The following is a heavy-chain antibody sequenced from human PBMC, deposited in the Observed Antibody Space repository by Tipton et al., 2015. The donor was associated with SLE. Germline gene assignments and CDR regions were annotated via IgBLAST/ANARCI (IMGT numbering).Heavy chain of an antibody. Sequence: TLSLTCTVFGGSISSYYWSWIRQPPGKGLEWIGYVSDSGSTYYNPSLKSRVTILVDTSKNQFSLKLSSVTAADTAVYYCARQGKQVVFDYWGQGTLVTVSS. CDR2: VSDSGST. CDR3: ARQGKQVVFDY. V-gene: IGHV4-59*08. CDR1: GGSISSYY. D-gene: IGHD6-6*01. J-gene: IGHJ4*02.